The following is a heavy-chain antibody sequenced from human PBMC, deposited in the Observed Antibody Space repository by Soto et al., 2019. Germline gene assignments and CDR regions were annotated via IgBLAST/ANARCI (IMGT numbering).Heavy chain of an antibody. Sequence: QVQLVQSGAEVKKPGASVKVSCKASGYTFTGYYMHWVRQAPGQGLEWMGWINPHSGGTNYAQKCQGRVTMTRDTSISTAYMELRRLRSDATAVYYCATSYSSGWFPLDYWGQGTLVTVSS. J-gene: IGHJ4*02. V-gene: IGHV1-2*02. CDR3: ATSYSSGWFPLDY. CDR2: INPHSGGT. CDR1: GYTFTGYY. D-gene: IGHD6-19*01.